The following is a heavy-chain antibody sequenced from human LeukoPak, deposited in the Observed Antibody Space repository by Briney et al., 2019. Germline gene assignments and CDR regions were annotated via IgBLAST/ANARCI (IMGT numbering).Heavy chain of an antibody. D-gene: IGHD2-15*01. CDR3: ARDPADDDVGIDY. CDR1: GYTFTGYY. Sequence: ASVKVSCKASGYTFTGYYMHWVRQAPGQGLEWMGWINPNSGGTNYAQKFQGRVTMTRDTSISTAYMELSRLRSDDTALYYCARDPADDDVGIDYGGQGTLITVSS. J-gene: IGHJ4*02. V-gene: IGHV1-2*02. CDR2: INPNSGGT.